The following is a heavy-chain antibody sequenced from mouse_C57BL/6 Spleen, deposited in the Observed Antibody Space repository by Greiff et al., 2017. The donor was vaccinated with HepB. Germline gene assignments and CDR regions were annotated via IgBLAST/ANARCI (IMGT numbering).Heavy chain of an antibody. CDR1: GYAFSSSW. CDR3: ARSTVVATGNWYFDV. J-gene: IGHJ1*03. V-gene: IGHV1-82*01. Sequence: VQLQQSGPELVKPGASVKISCKASGYAFSSSWMNWVKQRPGKGLEWIGRIYPGDGDTNYNGKFKGKATLTADKSSSTAYMQLSSLTSEDSAVYFCARSTVVATGNWYFDVWGTGTTVTVSS. D-gene: IGHD1-1*01. CDR2: IYPGDGDT.